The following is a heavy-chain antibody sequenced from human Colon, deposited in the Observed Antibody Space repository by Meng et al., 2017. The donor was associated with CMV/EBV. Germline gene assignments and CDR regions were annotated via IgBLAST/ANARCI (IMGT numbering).Heavy chain of an antibody. CDR1: GFTFSNYG. Sequence: GGSLRLSCAASGFTFSNYGMSWVRQTPGKGLQWVSGISGSGDNAYYTDSVKGRFTISRDNSKNTLYLQMNRLSADDTAIYYCAKEPYFVGSNNWLDPWGQGTLVTVSS. D-gene: IGHD3-9*01. CDR2: ISGSGDNA. J-gene: IGHJ5*02. V-gene: IGHV3-23*01. CDR3: AKEPYFVGSNNWLDP.